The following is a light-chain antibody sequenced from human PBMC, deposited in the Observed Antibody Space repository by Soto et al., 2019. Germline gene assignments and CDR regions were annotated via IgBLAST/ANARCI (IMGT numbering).Light chain of an antibody. CDR2: GNT. J-gene: IGLJ3*02. V-gene: IGLV1-40*01. CDR3: QSYDDSLSCSV. CDR1: SSNIGAGYD. Sequence: QSVLTQPPSVSGAPGQRVTISWTGSSSNIGAGYDVHWYQQLPGTAPKLLIYGNTNRLSGVPDRFSGSKSDTSASLAITGLQAEDEADYYCQSYDDSLSCSVFGGGTKLTVL.